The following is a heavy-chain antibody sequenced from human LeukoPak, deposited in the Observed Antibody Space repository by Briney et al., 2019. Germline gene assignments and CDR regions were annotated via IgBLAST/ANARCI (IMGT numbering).Heavy chain of an antibody. V-gene: IGHV1-69*13. D-gene: IGHD3-3*01. Sequence: ASVKVSCKASGGTFSSYAISWVRQAPGQGLEWMGGIIPIFGTANYAQKFQGRVTITADESTSTAYMELSSLRSEDTAVYYCARDVREGTIFGVVYYYGMDVWGQGTTVTVSS. CDR1: GGTFSSYA. CDR2: IIPIFGTA. CDR3: ARDVREGTIFGVVYYYGMDV. J-gene: IGHJ6*02.